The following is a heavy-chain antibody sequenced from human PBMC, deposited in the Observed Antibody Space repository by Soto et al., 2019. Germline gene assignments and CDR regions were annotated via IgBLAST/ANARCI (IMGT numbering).Heavy chain of an antibody. CDR1: GGTFSSYA. V-gene: IGHV1-69*12. CDR2: IIPIFGTA. Sequence: QVQLVQSGAEVKKPGSSVKVSCKASGGTFSSYAISWVRQAPGQGLEWMGGIIPIFGTANYAQKFQGRVTSXXDXSXXTAYMELGSLSSEDTAVYYWAAAFIWFGAPHDFASGGQGTLVTVSS. CDR3: AAAFIWFGAPHDFAS. J-gene: IGHJ4*02. D-gene: IGHD3-10*01.